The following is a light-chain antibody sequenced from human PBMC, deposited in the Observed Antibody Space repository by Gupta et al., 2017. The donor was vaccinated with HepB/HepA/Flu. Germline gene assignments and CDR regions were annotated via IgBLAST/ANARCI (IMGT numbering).Light chain of an antibody. V-gene: IGKV1-39*01. CDR3: QQGYNNLIT. Sequence: DVKMINSPSSLSASVGDRVTITCRTSQTISRYLNWYQQKPGKAPTLLIYAASNLQSGVPSRFSGSGSGTDFTLTISSLQPEDLATYYCQQGYNNLITFGGGTKVEIK. CDR1: QTISRY. CDR2: AAS. J-gene: IGKJ4*01.